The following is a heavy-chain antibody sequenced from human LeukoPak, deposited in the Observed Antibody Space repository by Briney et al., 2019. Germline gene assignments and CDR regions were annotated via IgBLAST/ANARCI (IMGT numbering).Heavy chain of an antibody. CDR1: GFTFSSYG. D-gene: IGHD5-18*01. CDR2: IRYDGSNK. Sequence: GGSLRLSCAASGFTFSSYGMHWVRQAPGKGLEWVAFIRYDGSNKYYADSVKGRFTIPRDNSKNTLYLQMNSLRAEDTAVYYCAKDVDTAMVTGYFDYWGQGTLVTVSS. CDR3: AKDVDTAMVTGYFDY. J-gene: IGHJ4*02. V-gene: IGHV3-30*02.